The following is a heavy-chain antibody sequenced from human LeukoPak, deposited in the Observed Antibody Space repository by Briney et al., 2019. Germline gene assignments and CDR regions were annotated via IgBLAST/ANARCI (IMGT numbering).Heavy chain of an antibody. V-gene: IGHV3-23*01. Sequence: GGSLRLSCAASGFTFSSYAMSWVRQAPGKGLEWVSAISGSGGSTYYADSVKGRFTISRDNSKNTLYLQMNSLRAEDTAVYYCAKDPYCSSTSCYIPHYYYYYYGMDVWGQGTTVTVS. CDR3: AKDPYCSSTSCYIPHYYYYYYGMDV. D-gene: IGHD2-2*02. J-gene: IGHJ6*02. CDR1: GFTFSSYA. CDR2: ISGSGGST.